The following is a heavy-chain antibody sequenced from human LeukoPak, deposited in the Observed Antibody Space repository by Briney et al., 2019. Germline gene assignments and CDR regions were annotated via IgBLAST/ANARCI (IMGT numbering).Heavy chain of an antibody. J-gene: IGHJ3*02. V-gene: IGHV1-69*05. D-gene: IGHD3-10*01. CDR1: GGTFSSYA. CDR3: ARASLYYGSGSYGGGDAFDI. Sequence: SVKVSCKASGGTFSSYAISWVRQAPGQGLEWMGGIIPIFGTANYAQKFQGRVTITTDESTSTAYMELNSLRAEDTAVYYCARASLYYGSGSYGGGDAFDIWGQGTMVTVSS. CDR2: IIPIFGTA.